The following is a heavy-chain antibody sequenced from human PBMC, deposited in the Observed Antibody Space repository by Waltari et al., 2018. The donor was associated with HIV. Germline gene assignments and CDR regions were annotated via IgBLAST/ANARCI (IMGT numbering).Heavy chain of an antibody. CDR1: GFRFSDYG. CDR2: ISFDGTYK. V-gene: IGHV3-30*18. D-gene: IGHD3-22*01. Sequence: QVQLVESGGGVVQPGRSLRLSCEASGFRFSDYGMPWVRQAPGKGLEWVAVISFDGTYKYFVDSVKGRFSISRDNSKNTVYLDMNSLRVEDTALYFCAKDGHYSDTGYFDYWGQGTLVTVSS. CDR3: AKDGHYSDTGYFDY. J-gene: IGHJ4*02.